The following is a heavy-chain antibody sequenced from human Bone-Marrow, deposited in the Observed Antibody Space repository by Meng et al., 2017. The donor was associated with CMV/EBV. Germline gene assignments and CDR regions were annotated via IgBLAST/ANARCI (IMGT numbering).Heavy chain of an antibody. V-gene: IGHV3-11*04. CDR1: GFTVSSNY. Sequence: GGSLRLSCAASGFTVSSNYMSWVRQAPGKGLEWVSYISSSGSTIYYADSVKGRFTISRDNAKNSLYLQMNSLRAEDTAVYYCAREYYDSSGYHPLDYWGQGTRVTVSS. J-gene: IGHJ4*02. CDR3: AREYYDSSGYHPLDY. D-gene: IGHD3-22*01. CDR2: ISSSGSTI.